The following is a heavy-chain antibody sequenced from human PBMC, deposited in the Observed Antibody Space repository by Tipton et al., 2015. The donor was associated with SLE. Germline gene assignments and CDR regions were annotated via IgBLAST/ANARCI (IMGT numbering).Heavy chain of an antibody. V-gene: IGHV4-34*01. Sequence: TLSLTCAVYGGSFSGCYWSWIRQPPGKGLEWIGEINHSGSTNYNPSLKSRVTISVDTSKNQFSLKLSSVTAAGTAVYYCARESLGVQDAFDIWGQGTMVTVSS. J-gene: IGHJ3*02. CDR2: INHSGST. D-gene: IGHD1-26*01. CDR3: ARESLGVQDAFDI. CDR1: GGSFSGCY.